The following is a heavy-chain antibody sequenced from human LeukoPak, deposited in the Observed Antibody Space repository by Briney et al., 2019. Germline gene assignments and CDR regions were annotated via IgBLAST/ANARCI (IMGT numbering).Heavy chain of an antibody. CDR1: GFTFDDYA. J-gene: IGHJ4*02. Sequence: GGSLRLSCAASGFTFDDYAMHWVRQAPGKGLEWVSGISWNSGSIGYADSVKGRFTISRDNAKNSLYLQMNSLRAEDTALYYCTKDISDNYYDSSGGDYWGQGTLVTVSS. CDR2: ISWNSGSI. D-gene: IGHD3-22*01. CDR3: TKDISDNYYDSSGGDY. V-gene: IGHV3-9*01.